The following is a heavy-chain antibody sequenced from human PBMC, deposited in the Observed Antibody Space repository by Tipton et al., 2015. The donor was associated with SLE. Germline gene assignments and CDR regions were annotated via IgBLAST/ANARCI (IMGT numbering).Heavy chain of an antibody. CDR2: IFYTGTT. D-gene: IGHD3-16*01. CDR3: ATYEAGVGGRSY. Sequence: TLSLTCIVSGGYITGHHWSWIRQPPGKGLAWIGYIFYTGTTEYNPSLKSRVTISVDTSKNQFSLEVTSVTAADTAVYYCATYEAGVGGRSYWGQGTLVTVSS. CDR1: GGYITGHH. V-gene: IGHV4-59*11. J-gene: IGHJ4*02.